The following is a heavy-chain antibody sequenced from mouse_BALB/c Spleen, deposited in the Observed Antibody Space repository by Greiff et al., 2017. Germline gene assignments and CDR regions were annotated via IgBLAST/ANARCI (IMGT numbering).Heavy chain of an antibody. CDR3: APIYYDYDLFAY. J-gene: IGHJ3*01. V-gene: IGHV14-3*02. CDR2: IDPANGNT. CDR1: GFNIKDTY. D-gene: IGHD2-4*01. Sequence: VQLQQSGAELVKPGASVKLSCTASGFNIKDTYMHWVKQRPEQGLEWIGRIDPANGNTKYDPKFQGKATITADTSSNTAYLQLSSLTSEVTAVYYCAPIYYDYDLFAYWGQGTLVTVSA.